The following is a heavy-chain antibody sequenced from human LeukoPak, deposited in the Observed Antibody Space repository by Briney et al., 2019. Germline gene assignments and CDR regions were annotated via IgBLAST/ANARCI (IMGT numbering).Heavy chain of an antibody. CDR2: IKEDGSEK. D-gene: IGHD2-15*01. V-gene: IGHV3-7*01. J-gene: IGHJ4*02. Sequence: PGGSLRLSCAASGFIVSRYWMSWVRQAPGKGLEWVADIKEDGSEKHCVDSVKGRFTISRDNAENSLYLQMNSLRAEDTAIYYCARDLGVCSGGTCYSVYDYWGQGTLVTVFS. CDR3: ARDLGVCSGGTCYSVYDY. CDR1: GFIVSRYW.